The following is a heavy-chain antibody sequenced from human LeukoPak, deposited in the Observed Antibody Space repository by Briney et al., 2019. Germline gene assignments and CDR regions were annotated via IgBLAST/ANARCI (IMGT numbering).Heavy chain of an antibody. CDR3: TRDLMDYDVSTGLHHYYMDV. J-gene: IGHJ6*02. D-gene: IGHD3-9*01. Sequence: QTGGSLRLSCAASGFTFSSYSMNWVRHDPRKGLVWVSRINGDGRNINYADSVRGRFTISRDNAKNTLYLQMNTLRVEDTAVYYCTRDLMDYDVSTGLHHYYMDVWGQGTTVTVSS. CDR2: INGDGRNI. CDR1: GFTFSSYS. V-gene: IGHV3-74*01.